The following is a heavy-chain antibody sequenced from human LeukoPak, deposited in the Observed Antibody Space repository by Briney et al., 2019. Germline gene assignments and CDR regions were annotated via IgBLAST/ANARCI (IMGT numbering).Heavy chain of an antibody. CDR3: ATGVPDGYNLYPLGTDAFDI. Sequence: SVKDSCKASGGTFSSYAISWVRQAPGQGLEWMGGIIPIFGTANYAQKFQGRVTITTDESTSTAYMELSSLRSEDTALYYCATGVPDGYNLYPLGTDAFDIWGQGTLVTVSS. CDR2: IIPIFGTA. D-gene: IGHD5-24*01. J-gene: IGHJ3*02. V-gene: IGHV1-69*05. CDR1: GGTFSSYA.